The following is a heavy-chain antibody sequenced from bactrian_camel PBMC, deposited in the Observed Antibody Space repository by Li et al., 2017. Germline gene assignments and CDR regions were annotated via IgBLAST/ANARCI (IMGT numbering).Heavy chain of an antibody. CDR1: EFTVSNHW. J-gene: IGHJ4*01. Sequence: HVQLVESGGGSAQVGGSLKLSWGASEFTVSNHWMYWVRQAPGKGLEWVSLVNEAGTSTSYADSVKGRFTISRDNNKNTVYLQMSSLTSEDTALYYCAAGPWYTDEYNYWGQGTQVTVS. D-gene: IGHD6*01. V-gene: IGHV3S1*01. CDR3: AAGPWYTDEYNY. CDR2: VNEAGTST.